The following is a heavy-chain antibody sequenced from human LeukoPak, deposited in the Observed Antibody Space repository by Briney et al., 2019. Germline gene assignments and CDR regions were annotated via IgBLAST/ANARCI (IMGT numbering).Heavy chain of an antibody. CDR2: IYYSGST. V-gene: IGHV4-38-2*02. J-gene: IGHJ4*02. D-gene: IGHD6-6*01. CDR3: ARVPRQQLGAYYFDY. Sequence: PSETLSLTCTVSGYSISSSYYWGWIRQPPGKGLEWIGSIYYSGSTYYNPSLKSRVTISVDTSKNQFSLKLSSVTAADTAVYYCARVPRQQLGAYYFDYWGQGTLVTVSS. CDR1: GYSISSSYY.